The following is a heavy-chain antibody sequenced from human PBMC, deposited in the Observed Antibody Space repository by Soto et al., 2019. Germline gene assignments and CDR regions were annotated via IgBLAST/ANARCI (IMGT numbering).Heavy chain of an antibody. CDR3: ARAAAGSNWFDP. D-gene: IGHD6-13*01. V-gene: IGHV4-30-2*01. J-gene: IGHJ5*02. CDR2: IYHSGST. Sequence: SETLSLTCAVSGGSISSGGYSWSWIRQPPGKGLEWIGYIYHSGSTYYNPSLKSRVTISVDRSKNQFSLKLSSVTAADTAVYYCARAAAGSNWFDPWGQGTLVTVSS. CDR1: GGSISSGGYS.